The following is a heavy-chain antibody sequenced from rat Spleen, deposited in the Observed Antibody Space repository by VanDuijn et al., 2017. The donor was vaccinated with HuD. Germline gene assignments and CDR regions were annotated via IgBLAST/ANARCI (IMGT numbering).Heavy chain of an antibody. Sequence: EVQLVESGGGPVEPGRSLKLSCTASGLSFSNYDMAWVRQAPTKGLEWVASISSGGGGTYYSDSVKGRFTISRDNAKSTLYLQMDSLRSEDTATYYCTTGTTRVPFDYWGQGVMVTVSS. V-gene: IGHV5-20*01. D-gene: IGHD1-4*01. CDR1: GLSFSNYD. CDR2: ISSGGGGT. J-gene: IGHJ2*01. CDR3: TTGTTRVPFDY.